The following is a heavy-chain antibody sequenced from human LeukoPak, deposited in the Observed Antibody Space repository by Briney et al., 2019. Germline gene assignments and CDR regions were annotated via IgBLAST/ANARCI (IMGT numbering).Heavy chain of an antibody. CDR3: ARGRYTTGWYPDYFDY. D-gene: IGHD6-19*01. CDR1: GFTFSTYW. CDR2: INQDGSGE. J-gene: IGHJ4*02. V-gene: IGHV3-7*01. Sequence: GGSLRLSCAASGFTFSTYWLTWVRRAPGEGLEWVANINQDGSGEYYVDSVKGRFTISRDNAKNSLYLQMSSLRADDTAVYFCARGRYTTGWYPDYFDYWGQGTLVTVSS.